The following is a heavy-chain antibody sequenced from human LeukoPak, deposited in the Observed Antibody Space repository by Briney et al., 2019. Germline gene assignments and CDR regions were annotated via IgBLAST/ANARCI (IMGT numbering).Heavy chain of an antibody. V-gene: IGHV1-2*02. J-gene: IGHJ4*02. CDR2: IHPRSGET. CDR3: ARDGEYGTGSYYRGCFDY. D-gene: IGHD3-10*01. CDR1: GYSFTAFY. Sequence: ASVTVSCKASGYSFTAFYIHWVRQAPGQGLEWMGWIHPRSGETNYAYKFRGRVTMTRDTSSSTTYMDLGSLGSDDTAVYYCARDGEYGTGSYYRGCFDYWGQGTLVTVSS.